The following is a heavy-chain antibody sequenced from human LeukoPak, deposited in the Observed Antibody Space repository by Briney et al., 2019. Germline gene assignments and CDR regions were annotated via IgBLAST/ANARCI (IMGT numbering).Heavy chain of an antibody. CDR1: GFTFSGYG. D-gene: IGHD3-10*01. CDR2: ISTTSTYI. Sequence: GGSLRLSCAASGFTFSGYGMNWVRQAPGKGLEWVSSISTTSTYIYYADSVKGRFTISRDNSKNTLYLQMNSLRAEDTAVYYCAKDGPGITMVRGVIEYYYYYMDVWGKGTTVTVSS. CDR3: AKDGPGITMVRGVIEYYYYYMDV. J-gene: IGHJ6*03. V-gene: IGHV3-21*04.